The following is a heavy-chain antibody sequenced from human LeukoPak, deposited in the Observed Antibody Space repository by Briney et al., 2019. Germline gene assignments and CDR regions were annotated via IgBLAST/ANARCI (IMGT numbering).Heavy chain of an antibody. CDR3: AGVDAAMPDAFDI. Sequence: PGGSLRLSCAASGFTVSSNYMSWVRQAPGKGLEWVSVIYSGGSTYYADSVKGRFTISRDNSKNTLYLQMSSLRADDTALYYCAGVDAAMPDAFDIWGQGTTVTVSS. D-gene: IGHD5-18*01. CDR1: GFTVSSNY. J-gene: IGHJ3*02. CDR2: IYSGGST. V-gene: IGHV3-53*05.